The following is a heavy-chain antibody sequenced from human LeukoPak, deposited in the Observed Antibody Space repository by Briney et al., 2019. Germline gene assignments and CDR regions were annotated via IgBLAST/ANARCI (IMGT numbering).Heavy chain of an antibody. CDR2: ISGSGGRT. V-gene: IGHV3-21*01. Sequence: GGSLRLSCAASGFTFTTYSMNWVRQSPGKGLEWVSAISGSGGRTTYADTVKGRFTISRDNATSSLYLQMSSLRSEDTALYNWARGRRHRSGYYYFDYWGQGTLVTVSS. J-gene: IGHJ4*02. D-gene: IGHD3-22*01. CDR1: GFTFTTYS. CDR3: ARGRRHRSGYYYFDY.